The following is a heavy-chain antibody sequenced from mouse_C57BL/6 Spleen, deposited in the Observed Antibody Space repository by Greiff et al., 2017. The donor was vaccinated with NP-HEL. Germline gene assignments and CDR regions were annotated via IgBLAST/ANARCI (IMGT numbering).Heavy chain of an antibody. CDR1: GYTFTDHT. V-gene: IGHV1-78*01. CDR2: IYPRDGST. CDR3: AREGTYYYGSSYGFDY. J-gene: IGHJ2*01. Sequence: VQLQQSDAELVKPGASVKISCKVSGYTFTDHTIHWMKQRPEQGLEWIGYIYPRDGSTKYNEKFKGKATLTADKSSSTAYMQLKSLTSEDSAVYFCAREGTYYYGSSYGFDYWGQGTTLTVSS. D-gene: IGHD1-1*01.